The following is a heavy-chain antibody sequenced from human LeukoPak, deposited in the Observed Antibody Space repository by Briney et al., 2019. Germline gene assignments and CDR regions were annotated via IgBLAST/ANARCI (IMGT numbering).Heavy chain of an antibody. CDR1: GGSISSGGYY. D-gene: IGHD3-10*01. Sequence: SETLSLTCTVSGGSISSGGYYWSWIRQHPGKGLEWLGYIYYSGSTYYNPSLKSRVTISVDTSKNQFSLKLSSVTAADTAVYYCARERPYYYGSGSTGFDYWGQGTLVTVSS. J-gene: IGHJ4*02. V-gene: IGHV4-31*03. CDR2: IYYSGST. CDR3: ARERPYYYGSGSTGFDY.